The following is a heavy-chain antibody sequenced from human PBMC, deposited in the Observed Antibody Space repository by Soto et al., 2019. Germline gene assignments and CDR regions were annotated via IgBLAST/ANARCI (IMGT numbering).Heavy chain of an antibody. CDR2: ILPIYGST. CDR3: ASGAGFDNSGYPFDY. Sequence: QVRLVQSGAEVKEPGSSVTVSCKSSGGTFSNYAVNWARQAPGQGLEWMGGILPIYGSTNFAHKFQGRVTLTEDESTSTAYMEVKSLRSEDTAVYYCASGAGFDNSGYPFDYWGQGTLVTVSS. CDR1: GGTFSNYA. V-gene: IGHV1-69*01. J-gene: IGHJ4*02. D-gene: IGHD3-22*01.